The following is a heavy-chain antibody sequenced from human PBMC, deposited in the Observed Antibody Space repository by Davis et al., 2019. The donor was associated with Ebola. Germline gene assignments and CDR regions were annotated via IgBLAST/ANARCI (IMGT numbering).Heavy chain of an antibody. CDR2: IYPGDSDT. CDR1: GYSFTSYW. J-gene: IGHJ2*01. D-gene: IGHD6-13*01. CDR3: ARHGRIAAAGTPPRGHWYFDL. Sequence: GESLKISCKGSGYSFTSYWIGWVRQMPGKGLEWMGIIYPGDSDTRYSPSFQGQVTISADKSISTAYLQWSSLKASDTAMYYCARHGRIAAAGTPPRGHWYFDLWGRGTLVTVSS. V-gene: IGHV5-51*01.